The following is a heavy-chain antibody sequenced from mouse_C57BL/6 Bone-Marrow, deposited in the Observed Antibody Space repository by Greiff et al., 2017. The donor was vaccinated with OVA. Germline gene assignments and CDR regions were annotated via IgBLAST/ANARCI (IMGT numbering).Heavy chain of an antibody. CDR3: VRDLSTMVTTRAMDY. D-gene: IGHD2-2*01. CDR2: LRSKSSNYAT. V-gene: IGHV10-3*01. Sequence: GGGLVPPTGSLKLSCAASGFTFNTYAMHWVRQAPGKGLEWVARLRSKSSNYATYYADSVKDRFTISRDDSQSMLYLQMNNLKTEDTAMYYCVRDLSTMVTTRAMDYWGQGTSVTVSS. J-gene: IGHJ4*01. CDR1: GFTFNTYA.